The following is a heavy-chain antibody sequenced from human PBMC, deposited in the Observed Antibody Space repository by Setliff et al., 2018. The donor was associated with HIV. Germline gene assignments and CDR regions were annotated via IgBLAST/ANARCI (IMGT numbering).Heavy chain of an antibody. J-gene: IGHJ4*02. CDR1: GFTFDDYG. CDR3: AKDGHRRSDYSNYDDY. V-gene: IGHV3-20*04. Sequence: GGSLRLSCAASGFTFDDYGMSWVRQGPGKGLEWVSGINWNGGNTGYADSVKGRFTISRDNAKNSLYLQMNSLRAEDTALYFCAKDGHRRSDYSNYDDYWGQGTLVTVSS. CDR2: INWNGGNT. D-gene: IGHD4-4*01.